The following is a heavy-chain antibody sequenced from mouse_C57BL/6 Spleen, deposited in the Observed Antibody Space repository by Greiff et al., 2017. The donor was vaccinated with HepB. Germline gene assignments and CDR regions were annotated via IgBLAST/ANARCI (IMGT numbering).Heavy chain of an antibody. CDR1: GYSITSGYY. Sequence: DVKLQESGPGLVKPSQSLSLTCSVTGYSITSGYYWNWIRQFPGNKLEWMGYISYDGSNNYNPSLKNRISITRDTSKNQFFLTLNSGTTEDTATYYCARGAVITTVAPFAYWGQGTLVTVSA. CDR2: ISYDGSN. J-gene: IGHJ3*01. V-gene: IGHV3-6*01. D-gene: IGHD1-1*01. CDR3: ARGAVITTVAPFAY.